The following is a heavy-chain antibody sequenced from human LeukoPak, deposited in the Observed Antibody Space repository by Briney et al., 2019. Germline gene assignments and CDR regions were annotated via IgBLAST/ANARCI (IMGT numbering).Heavy chain of an antibody. V-gene: IGHV4-39*07. D-gene: IGHD2-2*02. J-gene: IGHJ6*02. CDR2: INHSGST. CDR1: GGSISSSSYY. CDR3: ATSVVPAAIGDPKPHYYYYYGMDV. Sequence: SETLSLTCTVSGGSISSSSYYWSWIRQPPGKGLEWIGEINHSGSTNYNPSLKSRVTISVDTSKNQFSLKLSSVTAADTAVYYCATSVVPAAIGDPKPHYYYYYGMDVWGQGTTVTVSS.